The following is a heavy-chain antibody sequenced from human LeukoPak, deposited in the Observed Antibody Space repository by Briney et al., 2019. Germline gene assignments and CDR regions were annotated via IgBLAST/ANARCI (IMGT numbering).Heavy chain of an antibody. CDR3: ARHLPSSVTGGDDAFDV. Sequence: SETLSLTCTVSGGSISGLHWSWIRQPPGKGLEWIGSMYYSGSTTYNPSLKSRVTTSADTTNNQPSLTLTSLTAADTAVYYCARHLPSSVTGGDDAFDVWGPGTRVTVS. CDR2: MYYSGST. CDR1: GGSISGLH. D-gene: IGHD3-16*01. J-gene: IGHJ3*01. V-gene: IGHV4-59*08.